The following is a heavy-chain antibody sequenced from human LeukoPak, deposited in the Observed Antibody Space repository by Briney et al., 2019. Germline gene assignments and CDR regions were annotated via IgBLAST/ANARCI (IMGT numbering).Heavy chain of an antibody. CDR3: ARAEVPAAVKSGAFDI. CDR2: IWNDGRNK. V-gene: IGHV3-33*01. D-gene: IGHD2-2*01. J-gene: IGHJ3*02. CDR1: GFTFSSYA. Sequence: GGSLRLSCAASGFTFSSYAMHWVRQAPGKGLEWVAVIWNDGRNKYCADSVKGRFTISRDNSKNTLYLQMNSLRAEDTAVYYCARAEVPAAVKSGAFDIWGQGIMVTVSS.